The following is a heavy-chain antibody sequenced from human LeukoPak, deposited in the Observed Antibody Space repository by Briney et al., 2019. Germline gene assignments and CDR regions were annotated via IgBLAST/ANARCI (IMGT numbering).Heavy chain of an antibody. D-gene: IGHD1-26*01. CDR3: ARSSHGSGSSDFDY. Sequence: SETLSLTCTVSGGSISSSSYYWGWIRQPPGKGLEWIGSIYYSGSTYYNPSLKSRVTISVDTSKNQFSLKLSSVTAADTAVYYCARSSHGSGSSDFDYWGQGTLVTVSS. CDR2: IYYSGST. J-gene: IGHJ4*02. CDR1: GGSISSSSYY. V-gene: IGHV4-39*07.